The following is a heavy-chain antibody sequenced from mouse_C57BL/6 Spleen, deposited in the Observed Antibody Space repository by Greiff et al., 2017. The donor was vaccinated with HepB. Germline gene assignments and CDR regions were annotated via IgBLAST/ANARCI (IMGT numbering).Heavy chain of an antibody. Sequence: EVQGVESGEGLVKPGGSLKLSCAASGFTFSSYAMSWVRQTPEKRLGWVAYISSGGDYIYYADTVKGRFTISRDNARNTLYLQMSSLKSEDTAMYYCTRALYDGYFHFDYWGQGTTLTVSS. J-gene: IGHJ2*01. V-gene: IGHV5-9-1*02. CDR2: ISSGGDYI. CDR3: TRALYDGYFHFDY. CDR1: GFTFSSYA. D-gene: IGHD2-3*01.